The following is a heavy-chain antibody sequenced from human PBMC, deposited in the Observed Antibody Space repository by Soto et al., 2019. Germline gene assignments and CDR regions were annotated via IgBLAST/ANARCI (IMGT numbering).Heavy chain of an antibody. CDR1: GFTFDSYA. CDR2: ISWNSGSI. V-gene: IGHV3-9*01. D-gene: IGHD6-19*01. CDR3: VKDIHEQWLVSHFEY. J-gene: IGHJ4*02. Sequence: EVQLVESGGGLVQPGRSLRLSCVASGFTFDSYAMHWVRQAPGKGLEWVSGISWNSGSIGYEDSVKGRFTISSDNAQNSLYLEMNSLRVEDTAFYYCVKDIHEQWLVSHFEYWGQGALVTVSS.